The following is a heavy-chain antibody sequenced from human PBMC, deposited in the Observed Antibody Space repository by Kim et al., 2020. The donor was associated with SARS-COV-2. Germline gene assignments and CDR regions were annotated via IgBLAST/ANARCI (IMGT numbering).Heavy chain of an antibody. J-gene: IGHJ3*02. CDR3: ARGGSKVLRFLGFDAFDI. CDR1: GGSFSGYY. Sequence: SETLSLTCAVYGGSFSGYYWSWIRQPPGKGLEWIGEINHSGSTNYNPSLKSRVTISVDTSKNQFSLKLSSVTAADTAVYYCARGGSKVLRFLGFDAFDIWGQGTMVTVSS. D-gene: IGHD3-3*01. V-gene: IGHV4-34*01. CDR2: INHSGST.